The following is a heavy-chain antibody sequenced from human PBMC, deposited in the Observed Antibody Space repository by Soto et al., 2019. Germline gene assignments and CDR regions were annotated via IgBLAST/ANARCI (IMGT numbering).Heavy chain of an antibody. CDR2: ISAYNGNT. CDR3: AREDYDFWSGYRVWFDP. CDR1: GYTFTSYG. J-gene: IGHJ5*02. V-gene: IGHV1-18*01. D-gene: IGHD3-3*01. Sequence: ASVKVSCKASGYTFTSYGISWVRQAPGQGLEWMGWISAYNGNTNYAQKLQGRVTMTTDTSTSTAYMELRSLRSDDTAVYYCAREDYDFWSGYRVWFDPWGQGTLVNVSS.